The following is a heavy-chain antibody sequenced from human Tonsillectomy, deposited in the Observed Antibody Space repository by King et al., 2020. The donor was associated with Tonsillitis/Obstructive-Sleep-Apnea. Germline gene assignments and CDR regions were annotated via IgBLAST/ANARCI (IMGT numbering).Heavy chain of an antibody. J-gene: IGHJ4*02. Sequence: VQLVESGGGLIRPGGSRSLSCAASGFTFSDLPMNWVSQAPGKGLEWVSGTSNSGCSTHYADSVKGRFTISRDNTKNSLYLQPNSLRAEDTAVYYCAKAEGGIAVAGSFDYWGQGTLVTVSS. CDR1: GFTFSDLP. D-gene: IGHD6-19*01. V-gene: IGHV3-23*04. CDR2: TSNSGCST. CDR3: AKAEGGIAVAGSFDY.